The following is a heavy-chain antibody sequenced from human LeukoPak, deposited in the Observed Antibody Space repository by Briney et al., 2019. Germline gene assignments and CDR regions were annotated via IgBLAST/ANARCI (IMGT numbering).Heavy chain of an antibody. Sequence: PGGSLRLSCAASGFTFDIYGMNWVRQAPGKGLGWVSFITGGSNTIYYADSVKGRFTISRDNARNSLYLQMNSLRVDDTAVYFCAKYGNSGWVIDYWGQGTLVTVSS. V-gene: IGHV3-48*01. D-gene: IGHD6-19*01. J-gene: IGHJ4*02. CDR3: AKYGNSGWVIDY. CDR1: GFTFDIYG. CDR2: ITGGSNTI.